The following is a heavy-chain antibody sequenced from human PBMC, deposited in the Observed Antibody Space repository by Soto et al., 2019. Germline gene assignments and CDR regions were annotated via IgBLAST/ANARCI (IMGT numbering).Heavy chain of an antibody. CDR1: GGSISSGPYS. D-gene: IGHD3-22*01. CDR3: ARTYDGSVPHSGGYSFDI. J-gene: IGHJ3*02. Sequence: SETLSLTCTVSGGSISSGPYSWGWIRQPPGEGLEWIGTFYYSESTYYNPSLESRVTISVDTSKNQFSLKLSSVTAADTAVYYCARTYDGSVPHSGGYSFDIWGQGPMVTVSS. V-gene: IGHV4-39*01. CDR2: FYYSEST.